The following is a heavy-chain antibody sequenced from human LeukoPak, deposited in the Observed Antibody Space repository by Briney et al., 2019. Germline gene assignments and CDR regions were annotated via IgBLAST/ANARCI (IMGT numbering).Heavy chain of an antibody. CDR3: ARRRGGYGEGEFDY. J-gene: IGHJ4*02. CDR2: IRSDGST. V-gene: IGHV3-66*01. CDR1: GFTLSSKS. Sequence: PGRSMRLSCAASGFTLSSKSMIWVSQAPGKGLEWVSYIRSDGSTQYADSVRGRFTISRDDSKNTVYLQMNSLRVEDTAVYYCARRRGGYGEGEFDYWGQGTLVTVSS. D-gene: IGHD4-17*01.